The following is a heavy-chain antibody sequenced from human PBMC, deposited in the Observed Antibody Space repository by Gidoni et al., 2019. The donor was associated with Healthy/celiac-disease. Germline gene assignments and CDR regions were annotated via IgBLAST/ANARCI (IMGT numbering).Heavy chain of an antibody. J-gene: IGHJ6*02. CDR1: GFTFISYG. Sequence: QVQLVESGGGVVQPGRSLRLSCAASGFTFISYGMHWVRQAPGKGLEWVAVIWYDGSNKYYADSVKGRFTISRDNSKNTLYLQMNSLRAEDTAVYYCARDILTGSDYYYGMDVWGQGTTVTVSS. CDR3: ARDILTGSDYYYGMDV. V-gene: IGHV3-33*01. D-gene: IGHD3-9*01. CDR2: IWYDGSNK.